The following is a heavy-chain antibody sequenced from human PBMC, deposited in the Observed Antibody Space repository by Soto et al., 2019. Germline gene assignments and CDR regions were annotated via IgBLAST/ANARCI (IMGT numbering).Heavy chain of an antibody. CDR2: TYYRSKWYS. Sequence: SQTLSLTCDISGDSVSSNSAAWNWIGQTPSRGLEWLGRTYYRSKWYSNYAISVKSRVTVNPDTFKNQFSLQLNSVTPEDTAVYYCARGSWDDVSGHYYLDVWGKGTTVTVSS. J-gene: IGHJ6*03. V-gene: IGHV6-1*01. CDR1: GDSVSSNSAA. CDR3: ARGSWDDVSGHYYLDV. D-gene: IGHD1-1*01.